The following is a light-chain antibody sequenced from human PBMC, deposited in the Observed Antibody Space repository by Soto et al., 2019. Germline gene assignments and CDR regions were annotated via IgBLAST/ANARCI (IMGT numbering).Light chain of an antibody. V-gene: IGKV3-11*01. J-gene: IGKJ5*01. Sequence: EIVLTQSPATLSLSPGERATLSCRASQSVSSYLAWYQQKPGQAPRLLIYDASNRATGIPARFSGSGSGTDFTLTISSLEPEDFAVYYCQPRSNWPSIHFGQGTRLAI. CDR3: QPRSNWPSIH. CDR1: QSVSSY. CDR2: DAS.